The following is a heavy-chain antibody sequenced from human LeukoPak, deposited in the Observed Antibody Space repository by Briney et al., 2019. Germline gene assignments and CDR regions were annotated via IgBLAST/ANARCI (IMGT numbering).Heavy chain of an antibody. CDR2: ISSSSSYI. D-gene: IGHD1/OR15-1a*01. Sequence: PGGSLRLSCAASGFTFSSYSMNWVRQAPGKGLEWVSYISSSSSYIYYADSVKGRFTISRDNAKNSLYLQMNSLRAEDTAVYYCARFAWNTHYGGMDVWGQGTTVTVSS. V-gene: IGHV3-21*01. CDR3: ARFAWNTHYGGMDV. CDR1: GFTFSSYS. J-gene: IGHJ6*02.